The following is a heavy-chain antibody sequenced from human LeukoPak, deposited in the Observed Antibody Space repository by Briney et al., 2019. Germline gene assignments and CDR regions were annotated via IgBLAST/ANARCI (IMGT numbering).Heavy chain of an antibody. CDR1: GGSISSGDYY. CDR3: ARDSSAGGSWFDP. V-gene: IGHV4-30-4*01. CDR2: IYYSGST. J-gene: IGHJ5*02. D-gene: IGHD2-15*01. Sequence: SETLSLTCTVSGGSISSGDYYWSWIRQPPGKGLEWIGYIYYSGSTYYNPSLKSRVTISVDTSKNQFSLKLSSVTAADTAVYYCARDSSAGGSWFDPWGQGTLVTVSS.